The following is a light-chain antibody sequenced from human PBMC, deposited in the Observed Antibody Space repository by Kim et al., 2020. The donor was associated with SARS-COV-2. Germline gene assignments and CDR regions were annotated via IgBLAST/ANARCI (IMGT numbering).Light chain of an antibody. CDR2: GAS. J-gene: IGKJ1*01. Sequence: EIVLTQSPGTLSLSPGQRVTLSCRASQTIANDYVAWYQHKPGQAPRLVVYGASSRATGIPDRFSGSGFGTDFTLSINSLEPEDFAIYFCQSYTFGPPGRTFGQGTKVDIK. CDR1: QTIANDY. V-gene: IGKV3-20*01. CDR3: QSYTFGPPGRT.